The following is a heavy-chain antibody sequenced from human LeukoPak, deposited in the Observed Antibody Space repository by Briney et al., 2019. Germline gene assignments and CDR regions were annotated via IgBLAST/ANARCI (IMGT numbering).Heavy chain of an antibody. CDR2: INHSGST. CDR3: ARGRWHSSVRVDY. CDR1: GGSFSGYY. V-gene: IGHV4-34*01. J-gene: IGHJ4*02. D-gene: IGHD6-13*01. Sequence: TPSETLSLTCAVYGGSFSGYYWSWIRQPPGKGLEWIGEINHSGSTNYNPSLKSRVTISVDTSKNQFSLKLNSVTAADTAVYHCARGRWHSSVRVDYWGQGTLVTVSS.